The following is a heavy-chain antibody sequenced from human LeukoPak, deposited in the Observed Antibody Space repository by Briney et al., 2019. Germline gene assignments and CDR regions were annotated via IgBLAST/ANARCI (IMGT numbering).Heavy chain of an antibody. CDR3: ARARFDS. CDR2: VSFGGDLT. V-gene: IGHV3-30*01. Sequence: GGSLTLSCAASRFTFNRYAMHWLRQAPGKGPEWVAFVSFGGDLTFYADSVKGRFTVSRDNSENTVSLQMNSLRAEDTAVYFCARARFDSWGQGTLVTVSS. CDR1: RFTFNRYA. J-gene: IGHJ5*01.